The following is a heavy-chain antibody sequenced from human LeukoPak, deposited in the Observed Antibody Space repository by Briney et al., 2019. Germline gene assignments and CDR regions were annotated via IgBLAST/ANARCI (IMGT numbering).Heavy chain of an antibody. D-gene: IGHD3/OR15-3a*01. CDR3: ARRTSTGLDY. V-gene: IGHV4-59*08. CDR2: IYYSGST. J-gene: IGHJ4*02. Sequence: SETLSLTCTVSGGSISSYYWSWIRQPPGKGLEWIGYIYYSGSTNYNPSLKSRVTISVDTSKNQFSLKLNSVTAADTAVYYCARRTSTGLDYWGQGTLVTVSS. CDR1: GGSISSYY.